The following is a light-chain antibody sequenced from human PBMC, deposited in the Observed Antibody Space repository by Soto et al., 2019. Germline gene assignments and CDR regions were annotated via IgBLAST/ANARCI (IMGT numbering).Light chain of an antibody. V-gene: IGKV3-11*01. Sequence: EIVLTQSPATLPLSPGERATLSCRASQSVNSYLAWFQQKPGQAPRLLIYDASTRATGVATRFSGSGSGTDFTLTISSLEPEDFAVYYCQQRTNWPLTFGGGTKVEIK. CDR3: QQRTNWPLT. J-gene: IGKJ4*01. CDR1: QSVNSY. CDR2: DAS.